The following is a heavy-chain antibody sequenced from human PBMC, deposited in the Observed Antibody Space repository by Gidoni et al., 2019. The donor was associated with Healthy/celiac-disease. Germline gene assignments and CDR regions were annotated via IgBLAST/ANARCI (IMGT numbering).Heavy chain of an antibody. CDR3: AKGGEWDYYYYMDV. J-gene: IGHJ6*03. CDR2: ISWNSCSI. CDR1: VFTFDDYA. V-gene: IGHV3-9*01. Sequence: EVQLVESGGGLVQPGRSLRLSCAASVFTFDDYAMHWVRQAPGKGLEWVSGISWNSCSIGYADSVKGRFTISRDNAKNSLYLQMNSLRAEDTALYYCAKGGEWDYYYYMDVWGKGTTVTVSS. D-gene: IGHD3-16*01.